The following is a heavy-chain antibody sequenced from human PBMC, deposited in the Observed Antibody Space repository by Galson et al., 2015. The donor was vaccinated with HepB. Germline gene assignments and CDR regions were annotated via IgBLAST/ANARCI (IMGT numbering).Heavy chain of an antibody. D-gene: IGHD5-18*01. Sequence: SLRLSCAASGFTFSTYSMHWVRQAPGKGLEWVALISRDANKKFYANSLEGRFTISRDDSKDTLYLQMNSLRVEDTAIYYCASIGSDGYDFWGRGTLVTVSS. CDR3: ASIGSDGYDF. CDR1: GFTFSTYS. CDR2: ISRDANKK. V-gene: IGHV3-30*04. J-gene: IGHJ4*02.